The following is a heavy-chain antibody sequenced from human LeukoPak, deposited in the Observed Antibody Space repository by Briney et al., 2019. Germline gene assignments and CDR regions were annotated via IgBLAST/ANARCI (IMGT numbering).Heavy chain of an antibody. CDR1: GASISGSSHYF. J-gene: IGHJ6*03. CDR3: ARVDGYRYYYYVDV. CDR2: IYHSGST. V-gene: IGHV4-38-2*02. Sequence: SETLSLTCTVSGASISGSSHYFWGWIRQPPGKGLEWIGSIYHSGSTYYNPSLKSRVTISVDTSKNQFSLKLSSVTAADTAVYYCARVDGYRYYYYVDVWGKGTTVTVSS. D-gene: IGHD5-24*01.